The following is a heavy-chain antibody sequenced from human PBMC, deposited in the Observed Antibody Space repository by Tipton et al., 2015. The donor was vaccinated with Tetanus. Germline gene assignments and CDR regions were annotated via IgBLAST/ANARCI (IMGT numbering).Heavy chain of an antibody. D-gene: IGHD3-16*01. CDR2: ISGRGQSLTT. CDR3: ARDRTIGDYDAFEL. CDR1: GFSVETYNYA. V-gene: IGHV3-23*01. Sequence: SLRLSCVASGFSVETYNYAMNWVRQAPGQGLEWVAVISGRGQSLTTSYADSVRGRFSISRDHSKDTLYLQMNGLRVEDAGLYYCARDRTIGDYDAFELWGRGTMVTVS. J-gene: IGHJ3*01.